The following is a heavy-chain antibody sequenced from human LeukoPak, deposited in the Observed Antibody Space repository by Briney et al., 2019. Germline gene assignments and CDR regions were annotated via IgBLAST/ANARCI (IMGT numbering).Heavy chain of an antibody. Sequence: TSETLSLTCAVSGGSISSSNWWSWVRQPPGKGLEWLGEIYHSGSTNYNPSLKSRVTMSVDKSKNQFSLKLSSVTAADTAVYYCGRVTLIVVVAWFDPWGQGTLVTVSS. CDR1: GGSISSSNW. CDR2: IYHSGST. D-gene: IGHD2-2*01. J-gene: IGHJ5*02. V-gene: IGHV4-4*02. CDR3: GRVTLIVVVAWFDP.